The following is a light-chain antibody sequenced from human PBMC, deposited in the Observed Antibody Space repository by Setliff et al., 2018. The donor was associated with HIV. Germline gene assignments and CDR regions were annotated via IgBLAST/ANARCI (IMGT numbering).Light chain of an antibody. V-gene: IGLV1-44*01. CDR1: NSNIGTNT. J-gene: IGLJ3*02. CDR3: AAWDDSLTGPV. Sequence: QSALTQPPSASGTPGQRVTISCSGNNSNIGTNTVNWYHHLPGTAPKLLISRNNQRPSGVPDRFSGSKSGTSASLAISGLQSEDEADYFCAAWDDSLTGPVFGGGTKVTVL. CDR2: RNN.